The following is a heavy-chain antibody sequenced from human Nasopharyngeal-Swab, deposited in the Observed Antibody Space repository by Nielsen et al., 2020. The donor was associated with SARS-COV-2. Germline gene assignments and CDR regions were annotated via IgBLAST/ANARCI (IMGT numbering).Heavy chain of an antibody. V-gene: IGHV3-23*01. Sequence: GESLKISCAASGFTFRNFAMHWVRQGPGKGLEWVSVISGDNENTYYADSVKGRFTISRDNSQNTLYLQMNSLRAEDTAVYYCARGGNYYDSSGYVYYYYGMDVWGQGTTVTVSS. J-gene: IGHJ6*02. D-gene: IGHD3-22*01. CDR2: ISGDNENT. CDR3: ARGGNYYDSSGYVYYYYGMDV. CDR1: GFTFRNFA.